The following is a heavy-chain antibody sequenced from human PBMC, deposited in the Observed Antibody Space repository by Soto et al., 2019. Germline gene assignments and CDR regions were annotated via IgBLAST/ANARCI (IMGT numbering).Heavy chain of an antibody. J-gene: IGHJ6*03. Sequence: PSQTLSLTCAISGDSVSSNSAAWNWIRQSPSRGLEWLGRTYYRSTRWYNDYAVSVKSRITVNPDTSKNQFSLHLNSVTPEDTAVYYCAATTSLQWHYMDVWDKGTTVTVSS. CDR2: TYYRSTRWYN. D-gene: IGHD6-19*01. CDR1: GDSVSSNSAA. CDR3: AATTSLQWHYMDV. V-gene: IGHV6-1*01.